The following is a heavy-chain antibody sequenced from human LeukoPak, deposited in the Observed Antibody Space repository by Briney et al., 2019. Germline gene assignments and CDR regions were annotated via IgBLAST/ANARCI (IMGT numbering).Heavy chain of an antibody. D-gene: IGHD2-15*01. V-gene: IGHV4-4*07. CDR3: VRDNFYGSGGPRAGWYFDL. CDR1: GGSISAYY. J-gene: IGHJ2*01. CDR2: VYTSGST. Sequence: SETLSLTCSVSGGSISAYYWSWIRQPAGKGLEWIGRVYTSGSTNYNPSLKSRVSISVDKSKNQFSLKLRSVTAADTAVYYCVRDNFYGSGGPRAGWYFDLWGRGTLVTVSS.